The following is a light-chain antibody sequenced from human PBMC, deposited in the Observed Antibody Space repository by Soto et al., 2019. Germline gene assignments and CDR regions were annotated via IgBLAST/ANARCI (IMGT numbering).Light chain of an antibody. Sequence: HSALTQPPSASGSPGQSVTISCTGTSSDVGGYNYVSWYQHHPGKAPKLMIYEVSKRPSGVPARFSGSKSGNTASLTVSGLQAEDEADYYCSSYAGSTPYVFGTGTKLTVL. CDR3: SSYAGSTPYV. V-gene: IGLV2-8*01. J-gene: IGLJ1*01. CDR1: SSDVGGYNY. CDR2: EVS.